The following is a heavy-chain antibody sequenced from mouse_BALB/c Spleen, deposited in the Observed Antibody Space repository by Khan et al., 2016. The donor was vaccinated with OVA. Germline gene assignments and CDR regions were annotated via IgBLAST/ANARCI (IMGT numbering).Heavy chain of an antibody. J-gene: IGHJ4*01. CDR3: ARGPYFGNYLAMDY. CDR1: GFSLTGYG. V-gene: IGHV2-6-7*01. CDR2: IWGDGIT. Sequence: VQLVESGPGLVAPSQSLSITCTVSGFSLTGYGVNWVRQPPGKGLEWLGVIWGDGITDYNSALKSRLSISKDNSKSQVFLKMNSLQTDDTARYYCARGPYFGNYLAMDYWGQGTSVTVSS. D-gene: IGHD2-10*01.